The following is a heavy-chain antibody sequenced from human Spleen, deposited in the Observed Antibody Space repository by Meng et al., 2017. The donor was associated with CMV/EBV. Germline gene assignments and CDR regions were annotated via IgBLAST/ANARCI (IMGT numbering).Heavy chain of an antibody. J-gene: IGHJ4*02. CDR3: ARDQRGGSGFDY. CDR1: GFSFSSYA. D-gene: IGHD6-19*01. Sequence: GGSLRLSCAASGFSFSSYAMHWVRQAPGKGLEWVTLISYDGSNKYYADSVKGRFTISRDNSKNTLYLQMNGLRAEDTAIYYCARDQRGGSGFDYWGQGTLVTVSS. CDR2: ISYDGSNK. V-gene: IGHV3-30*14.